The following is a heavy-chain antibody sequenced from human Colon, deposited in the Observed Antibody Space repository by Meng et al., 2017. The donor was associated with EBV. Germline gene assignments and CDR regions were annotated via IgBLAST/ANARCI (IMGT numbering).Heavy chain of an antibody. CDR2: IWYDGTNK. V-gene: IGHV3-33*01. Sequence: QVQLVESGGGVVQPGRSLRLSCAASGFTFSSFGMHWVRHAPGKGLEWVALIWYDGTNKYYAYSVKGRFTISRDNSKNTLYMQMNSLRAEDTGVYFCARCDGYSAPFNLWGRGTLVTVSS. CDR3: ARCDGYSAPFNL. CDR1: GFTFSSFG. J-gene: IGHJ2*01. D-gene: IGHD5-12*01.